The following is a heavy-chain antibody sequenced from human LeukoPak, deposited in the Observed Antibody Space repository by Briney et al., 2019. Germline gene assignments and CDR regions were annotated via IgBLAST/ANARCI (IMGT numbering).Heavy chain of an antibody. CDR3: ARGLRDSSGREYFQH. D-gene: IGHD3-22*01. CDR2: MNPNSGNT. V-gene: IGHV1-8*01. J-gene: IGHJ1*01. Sequence: ASVKVSCKASRYTFTSYDISWVRQAAGQGLEWMGWMNPNSGNTGYAQKFKGRVTMTGNTSINTAYMELSSLRSEDTAVYYCARGLRDSSGREYFQHWGQGTLVTVSS. CDR1: RYTFTSYD.